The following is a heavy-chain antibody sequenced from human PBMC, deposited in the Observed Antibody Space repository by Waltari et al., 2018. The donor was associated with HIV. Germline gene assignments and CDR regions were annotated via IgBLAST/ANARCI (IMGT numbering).Heavy chain of an antibody. CDR2: IYSGGST. J-gene: IGHJ4*02. V-gene: IGHV3-53*02. CDR3: ARGVEGYCTSTSCYLPY. CDR1: GFTVSRNY. D-gene: IGHD2-2*01. Sequence: DVQLVETGDGWSEPAESLCLSCAASGFTVSRNYLSWVRQAPGKGLECVSVIYSGGSTYYADSVRGRFTISRDNSKNTLYLQMNSLTAEDTAVYYCARGVEGYCTSTSCYLPYWGQGTLVAVSS.